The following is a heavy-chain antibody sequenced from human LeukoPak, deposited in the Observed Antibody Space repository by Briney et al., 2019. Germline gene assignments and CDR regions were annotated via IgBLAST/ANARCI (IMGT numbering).Heavy chain of an antibody. D-gene: IGHD3-3*01. J-gene: IGHJ6*03. CDR3: ARSPYDFWSGYYKGYMDV. CDR1: GYTFTGYY. Sequence: ASVKVSCKASGYTFTGYYMHWVRQAPGQGLEWMGWINPNSGGTNYAQKFQGRVTMTRDTSISTAYMELSRLRSDDTAVYYCARSPYDFWSGYYKGYMDVWGKGTTVTVSS. CDR2: INPNSGGT. V-gene: IGHV1-2*02.